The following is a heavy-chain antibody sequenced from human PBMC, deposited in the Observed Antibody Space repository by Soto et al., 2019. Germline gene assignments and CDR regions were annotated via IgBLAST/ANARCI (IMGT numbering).Heavy chain of an antibody. V-gene: IGHV4-61*01. CDR3: AREEQIVKFDS. Sequence: SETLSLTCTVSGGSVSSGIYYWSWLRQPPGKELEWIGYVFHNGNTNYNPLLKSRVTISLDTSKNQFSLKLTSVTAADTAVYYCAREEQIVKFDSWGQGTVVTVSS. CDR1: GGSVSSGIYY. D-gene: IGHD6-6*01. CDR2: VFHNGNT. J-gene: IGHJ4*02.